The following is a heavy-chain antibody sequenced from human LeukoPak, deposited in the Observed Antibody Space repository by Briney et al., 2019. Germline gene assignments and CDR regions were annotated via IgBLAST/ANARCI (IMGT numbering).Heavy chain of an antibody. CDR3: ASTSVLRYFDPNFDY. J-gene: IGHJ4*02. Sequence: SETLSLTCAVYGGSFSGYYWSWIRQPPGKGLEWIGEINHSGSTNYNPSLKSRVTISVDTSKNQFSLKLSSVTAADTAVYYCASTSVLRYFDPNFDYWGQGTLVTVSS. V-gene: IGHV4-34*01. CDR2: INHSGST. CDR1: GGSFSGYY. D-gene: IGHD3-9*01.